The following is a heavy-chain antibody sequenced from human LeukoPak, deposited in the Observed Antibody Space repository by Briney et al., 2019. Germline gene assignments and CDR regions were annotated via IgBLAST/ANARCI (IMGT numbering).Heavy chain of an antibody. CDR3: ARLKLLWSNYFDY. CDR1: GFSFSTYW. Sequence: GGSLRLSCVASGFSFSTYWMHWVRQAPGKGLVWVSRIHSNGRSTTYEDSVKGRFTISRDNAKNSLYLQMNSLRAEDTAVYYCARLKLLWSNYFDYWGQGTLVTVSS. CDR2: IHSNGRST. J-gene: IGHJ4*02. D-gene: IGHD2-2*01. V-gene: IGHV3-74*01.